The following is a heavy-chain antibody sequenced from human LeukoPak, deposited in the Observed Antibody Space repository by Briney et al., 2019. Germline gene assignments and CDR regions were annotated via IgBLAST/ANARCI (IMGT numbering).Heavy chain of an antibody. D-gene: IGHD1-1*01. J-gene: IGHJ4*02. CDR3: ARGFQLESTDY. CDR2: IYSGGSGST. V-gene: IGHV3-66*01. CDR1: GFTVSSSY. Sequence: PGGSLRLSCAASGFTVSSSYMSWVRQAPGKGLEWVSVIYSGGSGSTYCADSVKGRFTISRDNAKNSLYLQMNSLRAEDTAVYYCARGFQLESTDYWGQGTLVTVSS.